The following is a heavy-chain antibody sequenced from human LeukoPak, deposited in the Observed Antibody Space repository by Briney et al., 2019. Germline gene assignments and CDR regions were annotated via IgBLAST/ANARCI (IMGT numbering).Heavy chain of an antibody. J-gene: IGHJ4*02. Sequence: ASVKVSCKASGYTFTSYDINWVRQATGQGLEWMGWMNPNSGNTGYAQKFQGRVTMTRNTSISTAYMELSSLRSEDTAVYYCASPSSYYYDSSGYHLGYWGQGTLVTVSS. V-gene: IGHV1-8*01. CDR2: MNPNSGNT. CDR3: ASPSSYYYDSSGYHLGY. CDR1: GYTFTSYD. D-gene: IGHD3-22*01.